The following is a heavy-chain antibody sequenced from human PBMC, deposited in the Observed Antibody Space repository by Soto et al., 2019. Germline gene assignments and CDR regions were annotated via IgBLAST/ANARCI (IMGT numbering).Heavy chain of an antibody. CDR2: IIPIFGTA. J-gene: IGHJ3*02. Sequence: GASVKVSCKASGGTFSSYAISWVRQAPGQGLEWMGGIIPIFGTANYAQKFQGRVTITADKSTSTAYMELSSLRSEDTAVYYCARARLATMIVLPPDAFDIWGQGTRVTVSS. V-gene: IGHV1-69*06. D-gene: IGHD3-22*01. CDR1: GGTFSSYA. CDR3: ARARLATMIVLPPDAFDI.